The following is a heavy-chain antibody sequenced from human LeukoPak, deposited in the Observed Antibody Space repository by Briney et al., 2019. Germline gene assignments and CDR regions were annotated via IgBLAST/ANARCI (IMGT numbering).Heavy chain of an antibody. D-gene: IGHD3-10*01. CDR3: ARYGPNGSGSRWFGP. CDR1: GGSISSGAYY. J-gene: IGHJ5*02. CDR2: ISYSGTT. Sequence: MSSETLSLTCTVSGGSISSGAYYWSWIRQYPGKGLEWIGYISYSGTTYYNPSLKSRVTISVDTSKNQLSLKLSSATAADSAVYYCARYGPNGSGSRWFGPWGQGTLVTVSS. V-gene: IGHV4-31*03.